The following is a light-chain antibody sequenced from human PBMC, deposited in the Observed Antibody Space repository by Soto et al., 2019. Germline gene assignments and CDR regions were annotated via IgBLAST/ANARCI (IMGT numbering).Light chain of an antibody. J-gene: IGKJ1*01. Sequence: DIQVTQSPSTLSASVGDRVTITCRASQSISSWLAWYQQKPGKAPKVLIYKGSNLESGVPSRFSGSGSGTEFTLTISSLQPDDFATYYCLQYNTLWTFGQGTTVEFK. V-gene: IGKV1-5*03. CDR1: QSISSW. CDR2: KGS. CDR3: LQYNTLWT.